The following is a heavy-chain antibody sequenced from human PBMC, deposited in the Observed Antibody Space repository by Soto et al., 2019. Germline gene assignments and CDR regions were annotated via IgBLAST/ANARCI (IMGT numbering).Heavy chain of an antibody. CDR1: GYSSTSYW. J-gene: IGHJ6*02. Sequence: GESLKISCKGSGYSSTSYWISWVRQMPGKGLEWMGRIDPSDSYTNYSPSFQGHVTISADKSISTAYLQWSSLKASDTAMYYCARRPVVAADYYYYGMDVWGQGTTVTVSS. CDR2: IDPSDSYT. CDR3: ARRPVVAADYYYYGMDV. V-gene: IGHV5-10-1*01. D-gene: IGHD2-15*01.